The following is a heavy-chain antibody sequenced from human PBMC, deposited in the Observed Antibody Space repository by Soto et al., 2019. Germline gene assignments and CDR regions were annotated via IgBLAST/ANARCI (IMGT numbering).Heavy chain of an antibody. D-gene: IGHD3-3*01. V-gene: IGHV1-3*01. Sequence: GASVKVSCKASGYTFTSYAMHWVRQAPGQRLEWMGWINAGNGNTKYSQKFQGRVTITRDTSASTAYMELSSLRSEDTAVYYCARDYRVVGRFLEWFPGPAYWGQGTLVTVSS. CDR3: ARDYRVVGRFLEWFPGPAY. J-gene: IGHJ4*02. CDR1: GYTFTSYA. CDR2: INAGNGNT.